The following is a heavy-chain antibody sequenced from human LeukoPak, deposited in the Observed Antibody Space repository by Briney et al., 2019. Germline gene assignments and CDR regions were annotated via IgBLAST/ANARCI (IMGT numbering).Heavy chain of an antibody. Sequence: GASVKVSCKASGYTFTSYGISWVRQAPGQGLEWMGWISAYNGNTNYAQKLQGRVTMTTDTSTSTAYMELRSLRSDDTAVYYCARAREDYGYVWGSYPKYYFDYWGQGTLVTVSS. V-gene: IGHV1-18*01. D-gene: IGHD3-16*02. CDR3: ARAREDYGYVWGSYPKYYFDY. CDR1: GYTFTSYG. CDR2: ISAYNGNT. J-gene: IGHJ4*02.